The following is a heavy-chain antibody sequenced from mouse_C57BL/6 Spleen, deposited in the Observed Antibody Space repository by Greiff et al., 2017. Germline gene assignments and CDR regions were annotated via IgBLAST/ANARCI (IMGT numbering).Heavy chain of an antibody. J-gene: IGHJ1*03. CDR2: IYPGDGDT. CDR3: ASWGNYDEDWYFDV. V-gene: IGHV1-80*01. CDR1: GYAFSSYW. Sequence: QVQLQQPGAELVKPGASVKISCKASGYAFSSYWMNWVKQRPGKGLEWIGQIYPGDGDTNYNGKFKGKATLTADKSSSTAYMQLSSLTSEDSAVYFCASWGNYDEDWYFDVWGTGTTVTVSS. D-gene: IGHD2-4*01.